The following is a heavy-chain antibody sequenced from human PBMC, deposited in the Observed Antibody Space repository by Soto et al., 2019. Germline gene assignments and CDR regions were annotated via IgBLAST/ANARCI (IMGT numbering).Heavy chain of an antibody. CDR2: ISFDGRNT. J-gene: IGHJ1*01. Sequence: PGGSLRLSCAASGFTFNSYGMHWVRQAPGKGLEWVVVISFDGRNTYYADSVKGRFTISRDNSKNTLCLQMNSLRAEDTAVYYCAKSYWSGALGGSHWGQGTLVTVSS. V-gene: IGHV3-30*18. CDR1: GFTFNSYG. CDR3: AKSYWSGALGGSH. D-gene: IGHD2-15*01.